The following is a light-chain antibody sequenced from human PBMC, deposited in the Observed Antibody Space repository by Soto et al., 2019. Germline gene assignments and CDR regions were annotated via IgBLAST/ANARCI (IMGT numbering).Light chain of an antibody. Sequence: NFMLTQPHSVSESPGKTVTIACTRSSGGIASNHVQWYQQRPGSAPTIVIYKNDQRFPGVPARFSGSTDGSSNSASLTISGLQIEDEADYYCQSFDPTSVVFGGGTKVTVL. CDR1: SGGIASNH. CDR2: KND. V-gene: IGLV6-57*04. CDR3: QSFDPTSVV. J-gene: IGLJ2*01.